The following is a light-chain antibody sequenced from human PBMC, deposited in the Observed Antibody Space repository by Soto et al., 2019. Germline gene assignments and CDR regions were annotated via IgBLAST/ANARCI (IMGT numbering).Light chain of an antibody. Sequence: QSALTQPASVSGSPGQSITISCTGTNNLVSWYQQHPGKAPKVVLYEGTKRPSGVSNRFSGSNSGSTASLTISGLQAEDEAHYFCCAYVGAHSYVFGPGTKLTVL. V-gene: IGLV2-23*01. CDR2: EGT. CDR3: CAYVGAHSYV. J-gene: IGLJ1*01. CDR1: NNL.